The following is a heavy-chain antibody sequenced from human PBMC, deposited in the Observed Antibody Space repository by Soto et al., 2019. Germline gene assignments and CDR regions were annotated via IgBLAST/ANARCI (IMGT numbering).Heavy chain of an antibody. V-gene: IGHV3-21*01. Sequence: EVQLVESGGGLVKPGGSLRLSCAASGFTFSSYSMNWVRQAPGKGLEWVSSISSSSSYIYYADSVKGRFTISRDNAKNSLYLQMNSLRAEDTAVYHCARPSGGDSSLYYYGMDVWGQGTTVTVSS. CDR3: ARPSGGDSSLYYYGMDV. J-gene: IGHJ6*02. D-gene: IGHD3-22*01. CDR1: GFTFSSYS. CDR2: ISSSSSYI.